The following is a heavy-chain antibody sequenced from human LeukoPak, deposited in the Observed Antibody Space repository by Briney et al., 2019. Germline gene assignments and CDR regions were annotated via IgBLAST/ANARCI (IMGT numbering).Heavy chain of an antibody. CDR3: ARDGDATSGSFDY. V-gene: IGHV3-7*01. J-gene: IGHJ4*02. Sequence: GGSLRLSCAVSGFTFSTHWMSWVRQAPGKGLEWVANIKQDGSEKNYVDSVKGRFTISRDNARNSLYLQMKSLRGEDTAVYYCARDGDATSGSFDYWGQGTLVTVSS. D-gene: IGHD3-22*01. CDR2: IKQDGSEK. CDR1: GFTFSTHW.